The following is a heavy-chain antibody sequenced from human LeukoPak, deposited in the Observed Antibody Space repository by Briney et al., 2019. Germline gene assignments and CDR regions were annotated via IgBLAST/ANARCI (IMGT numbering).Heavy chain of an antibody. CDR1: GFTFIDST. V-gene: IGHV3-73*01. Sequence: GGSLRLSCAASGFTFIDSTMHWVRQASGKGLEWVGRIRSKANSYATEYPASVRGRFTLSRDDSKNTAYLQMNSLRPDDTAVYYCAKEADGGTWFDSWGQGTLVTVSS. CDR3: AKEADGGTWFDS. J-gene: IGHJ5*01. D-gene: IGHD4-23*01. CDR2: IRSKANSYAT.